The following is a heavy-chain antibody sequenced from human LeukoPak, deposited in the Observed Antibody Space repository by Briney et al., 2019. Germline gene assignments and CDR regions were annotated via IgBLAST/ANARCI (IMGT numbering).Heavy chain of an antibody. D-gene: IGHD4-11*01. CDR2: INHSGST. J-gene: IGHJ6*02. Sequence: SETLSLTCAVYGGSFSGYYWSWIRQPPGKGLEWIGEINHSGSTNYNPSLKSRVTISVDTSKNQFSLKLSSVTAADTAVHYCARGFDYIYYYGMDVWGQGTTVTVSS. CDR1: GGSFSGYY. CDR3: ARGFDYIYYYGMDV. V-gene: IGHV4-34*01.